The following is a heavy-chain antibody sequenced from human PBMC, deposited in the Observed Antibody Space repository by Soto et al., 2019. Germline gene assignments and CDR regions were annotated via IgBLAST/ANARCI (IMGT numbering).Heavy chain of an antibody. J-gene: IGHJ6*02. CDR1: GFTFSDYA. V-gene: IGHV3-11*04. Sequence: GGSLRLSCAASGFTFSDYAMSWVRQAPGKGLEWVSDISGSGGTTYYADSVKGRFTISRDNAKNSLYLHMSSLRAEDTAVYYCARDSEIYSGKFDGGLDVWGQGTTVTVPS. D-gene: IGHD4-4*01. CDR3: ARDSEIYSGKFDGGLDV. CDR2: ISGSGGTT.